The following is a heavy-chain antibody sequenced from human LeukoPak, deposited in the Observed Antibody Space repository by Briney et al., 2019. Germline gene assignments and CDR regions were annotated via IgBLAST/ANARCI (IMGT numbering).Heavy chain of an antibody. V-gene: IGHV3-48*04. D-gene: IGHD3-10*01. CDR3: ARDVRRYYYGSGGETDY. CDR2: ISSSSSTI. CDR1: GFTFSSYS. J-gene: IGHJ4*02. Sequence: PGGSLRLSCAASGFTFSSYSMNWVRQAPGKGLEWVSYISSSSSTIYYADSVKGRFTISRDNAKNSLYLQMNSLRAEDTAVYYCARDVRRYYYGSGGETDYWGQGTLVTVSS.